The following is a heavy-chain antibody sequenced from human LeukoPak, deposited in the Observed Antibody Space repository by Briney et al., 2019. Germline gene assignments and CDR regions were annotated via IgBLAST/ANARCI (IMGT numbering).Heavy chain of an antibody. J-gene: IGHJ3*02. D-gene: IGHD3-9*01. CDR1: GFTFDDYG. CDR3: ARDSDWDDAFDI. V-gene: IGHV3-21*01. CDR2: ISSSSSYI. Sequence: GGSLRLSCAASGFTFDDYGISWARQAPGKGLEWVSSISSSSSYIYYADSVKGRFTISRDNAKNSLYLQMNSLRAEDTAVYYCARDSDWDDAFDIWGQGTMVTVSS.